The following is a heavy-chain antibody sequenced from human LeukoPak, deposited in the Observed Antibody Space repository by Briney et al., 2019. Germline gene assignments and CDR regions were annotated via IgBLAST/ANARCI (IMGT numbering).Heavy chain of an antibody. CDR1: GYTFTSDD. V-gene: IGHV1-8*01. Sequence: ASVKVSCKDSGYTFTSDDINWVRQATGQGLEWMGWMNPNSGNTGYAQKFQGRVTMTRNTSISTAYTELSSLRSEDTAVYYCARERTPYYYMDVWGKGTTVTVSS. CDR3: ARERTPYYYMDV. CDR2: MNPNSGNT. D-gene: IGHD2-2*01. J-gene: IGHJ6*03.